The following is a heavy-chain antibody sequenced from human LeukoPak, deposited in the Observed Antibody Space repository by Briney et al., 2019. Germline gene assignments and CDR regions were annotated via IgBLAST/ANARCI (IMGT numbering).Heavy chain of an antibody. V-gene: IGHV3-43D*04. Sequence: GGSLRLSCAASGFTFDDYAMHWVRQAPGKGLEWVSLISWDGGSTYYADSVKGRFTISRDNSKNSLYLQMNSLRAEDTALCYCAKQDYYDSSGYYYLEYFQHWGQGTLVTVSS. CDR1: GFTFDDYA. D-gene: IGHD3-22*01. CDR2: ISWDGGST. J-gene: IGHJ1*01. CDR3: AKQDYYDSSGYYYLEYFQH.